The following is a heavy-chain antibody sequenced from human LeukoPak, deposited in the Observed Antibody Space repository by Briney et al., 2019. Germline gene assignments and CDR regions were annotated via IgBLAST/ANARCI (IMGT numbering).Heavy chain of an antibody. CDR2: MNPSDFDI. J-gene: IGHJ4*02. CDR3: ARQSGYYAFDF. D-gene: IGHD3-22*01. Sequence: GESLKISCEGSGYNFDSYLIAWVRQVPGKGLEWMGIMNPSDFDIRKSPSFQGQVTISVDQSISTAYLEWSSLRASDTAIYYCARQSGYYAFDFWGQGTLVTVSS. V-gene: IGHV5-51*01. CDR1: GYNFDSYL.